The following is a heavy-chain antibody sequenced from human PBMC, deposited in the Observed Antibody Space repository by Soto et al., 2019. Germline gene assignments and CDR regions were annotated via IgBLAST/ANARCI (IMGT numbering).Heavy chain of an antibody. Sequence: SQTLSLTCTVSGGSISSSSYYWGWIRQPPGKGLEWIGSIYYSGSTYYNPSLKSRVTISVDTSKNQFSLKLSSVTAADTAVYYCARHIRGMVATVWFDPWGQGTLVTVSS. J-gene: IGHJ5*02. CDR2: IYYSGST. V-gene: IGHV4-39*01. D-gene: IGHD5-12*01. CDR3: ARHIRGMVATVWFDP. CDR1: GGSISSSSYY.